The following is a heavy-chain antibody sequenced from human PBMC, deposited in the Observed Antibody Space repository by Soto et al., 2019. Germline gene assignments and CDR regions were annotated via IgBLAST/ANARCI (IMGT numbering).Heavy chain of an antibody. CDR3: AKFGMATTKRSPPYYIDY. J-gene: IGHJ4*02. V-gene: IGHV3-23*01. D-gene: IGHD1-1*01. CDR2: ISGSGGDT. CDR1: GFTFNNYA. Sequence: QSGGSLRLSCAASGFTFNNYAMSWVRQAPGKGLEWVSSISGSGGDTYYADSVKGRFTFSRDNSKNTLYLQMNSLRAEDTAVYYCAKFGMATTKRSPPYYIDYWGQGALVTVSS.